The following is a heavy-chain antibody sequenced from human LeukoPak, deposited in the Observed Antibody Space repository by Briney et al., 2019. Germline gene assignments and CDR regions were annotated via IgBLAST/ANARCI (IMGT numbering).Heavy chain of an antibody. D-gene: IGHD2-8*01. CDR3: ALPNKDDAFDI. V-gene: IGHV3-72*01. J-gene: IGHJ3*02. CDR1: GFTFSDHY. CDR2: TRNKANSYTT. Sequence: GGSLRLSCAASGFTFSDHYMDWVRQAPGKGLEWVGRTRNKANSYTTEYAASVKGRFTISRDESKNSLYLQMNSLKTEDTAVYYCALPNKDDAFDIWGQGTMVTVSS.